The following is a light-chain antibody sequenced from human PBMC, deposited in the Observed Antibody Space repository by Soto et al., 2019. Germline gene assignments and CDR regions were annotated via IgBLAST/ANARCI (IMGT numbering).Light chain of an antibody. J-gene: IGKJ2*01. CDR3: QHYDSSPPYT. V-gene: IGKV3-20*01. CDR2: AAS. Sequence: EIVLTQSPVTLSLSPGERATLSCRASRSFASSYLGWYQQKPGQAPRLLIYAASTRATGIPDRFSGSGSATDFTLTISRREPEDSVVYYCQHYDSSPPYTFGQGTKLEIK. CDR1: RSFASSY.